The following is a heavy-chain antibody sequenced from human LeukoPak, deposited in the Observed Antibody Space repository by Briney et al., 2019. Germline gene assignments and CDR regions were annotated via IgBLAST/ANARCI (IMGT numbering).Heavy chain of an antibody. CDR1: GFTFSNSA. V-gene: IGHV3-23*01. D-gene: IGHD1-26*01. CDR2: ISDSGGKT. J-gene: IGHJ4*02. Sequence: PGGSLRLSCAASGFTFSNSAMTWVRQAPGKGLEWVSAISDSGGKTHYVDSVKGRFTISRDNSKNTLYLQMNSLRVEDTAIYYCAKDWSCDYWGQGTLITVSS. CDR3: AKDWSCDY.